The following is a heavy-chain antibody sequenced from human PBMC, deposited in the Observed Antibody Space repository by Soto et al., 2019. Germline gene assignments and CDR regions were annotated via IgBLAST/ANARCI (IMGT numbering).Heavy chain of an antibody. Sequence: PGGSLRLSCAASGFTFSSYDMHWVRQATGKGLEWVSAIGTAGDTYYPGSVKGRFTISRENAKNSLYLQMNSLRAGDTAVYYCARERGSGWTFDYWGQGTLVTVSS. V-gene: IGHV3-13*01. D-gene: IGHD6-19*01. J-gene: IGHJ4*02. CDR1: GFTFSSYD. CDR3: ARERGSGWTFDY. CDR2: IGTAGDT.